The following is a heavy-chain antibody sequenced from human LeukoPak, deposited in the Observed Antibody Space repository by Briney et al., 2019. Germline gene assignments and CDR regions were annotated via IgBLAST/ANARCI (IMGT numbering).Heavy chain of an antibody. D-gene: IGHD3-22*01. Sequence: GGSLRLSCAASGFTFSNYAMSWVRQAPGKGLEWVSAISGSGGSTFYADSVKGRFTISRDNSRNTLSLQMDSLRAEGTAVYYCAKDHESDGYPCLDHWGLGTLVTVSS. CDR3: AKDHESDGYPCLDH. V-gene: IGHV3-23*01. CDR1: GFTFSNYA. J-gene: IGHJ4*02. CDR2: ISGSGGST.